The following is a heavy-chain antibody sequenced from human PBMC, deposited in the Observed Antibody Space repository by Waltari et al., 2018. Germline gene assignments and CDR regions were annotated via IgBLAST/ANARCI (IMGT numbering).Heavy chain of an antibody. CDR2: ISGSGGST. J-gene: IGHJ6*02. V-gene: IGHV3-23*01. CDR1: GFTFSSHA. Sequence: EVQLLESGGGLVQPGGSLRLSCAASGFTFSSHAISWVRQAPGKGLEWVSAISGSGGSTYYADSVKGRFTISRDNSKNTLYLQMNSLRAEDTAVYYCAKVGYSYGNYYGMDVWGQGTTVTVSS. CDR3: AKVGYSYGNYYGMDV. D-gene: IGHD5-18*01.